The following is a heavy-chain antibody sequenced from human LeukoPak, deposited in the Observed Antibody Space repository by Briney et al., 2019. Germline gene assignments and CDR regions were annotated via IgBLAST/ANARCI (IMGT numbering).Heavy chain of an antibody. V-gene: IGHV3-30*04. J-gene: IGHJ3*02. D-gene: IGHD5-12*01. CDR1: GFTFSAFA. CDR3: ARGTTDIVADISNAFDI. Sequence: PGVSLRLSCAASGFTFSAFAMHWVRQAPGKGLEWVAAISYDARNKYYAVSVRGRFTISRDNSRNTLFLQLNSLKAEDTAVYFCARGTTDIVADISNAFDIWGQGSVVTVSS. CDR2: ISYDARNK.